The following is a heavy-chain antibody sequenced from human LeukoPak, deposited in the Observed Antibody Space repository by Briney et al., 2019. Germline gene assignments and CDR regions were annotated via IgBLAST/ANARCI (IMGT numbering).Heavy chain of an antibody. CDR1: GFTFSSYW. CDR2: INSDGSST. CDR3: AREVTKVLQYYFDY. J-gene: IGHJ4*02. D-gene: IGHD4-17*01. V-gene: IGHV3-74*01. Sequence: PGGSLRLSCAASGFTFSSYWMHWVRQAPGKGLVWVSRINSDGSSTSYADSVKGRFTISRDNAKNTLYLQMNSLRAEDTAVHYCAREVTKVLQYYFDYWGQGTLVTVSS.